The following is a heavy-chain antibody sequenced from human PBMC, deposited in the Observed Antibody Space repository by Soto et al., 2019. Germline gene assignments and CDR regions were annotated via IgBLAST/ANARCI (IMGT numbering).Heavy chain of an antibody. CDR3: ARDSALGYCSSTSCYRPATDYYYGMDV. J-gene: IGHJ6*02. D-gene: IGHD2-2*02. CDR2: IIPIFGTA. Sequence: KVSCKASGGTFSSYAISWVRQAPGQGLEWMGGIIPIFGTANYAQKFQGRVTITADESTSTAYMELSSLRSEDTAVYYCARDSALGYCSSTSCYRPATDYYYGMDVWGQGTTVTVSS. V-gene: IGHV1-69*01. CDR1: GGTFSSYA.